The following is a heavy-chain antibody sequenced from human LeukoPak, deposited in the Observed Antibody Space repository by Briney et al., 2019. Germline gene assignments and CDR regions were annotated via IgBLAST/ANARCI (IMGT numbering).Heavy chain of an antibody. J-gene: IGHJ4*02. CDR2: ISGSGGST. V-gene: IGHV3-23*01. CDR1: GFTFSSYA. Sequence: TGGSLRLSCAASGFTFSSYAMSWVRQAPGKGLEWVSAISGSGGSTYYADSVKGRFTISRDNSKNTLYLQMNSLRAEDTAVYYCAKDTHSSGSRNGDFDYWGQGTLVTVSS. CDR3: AKDTHSSGSRNGDFDY. D-gene: IGHD3-22*01.